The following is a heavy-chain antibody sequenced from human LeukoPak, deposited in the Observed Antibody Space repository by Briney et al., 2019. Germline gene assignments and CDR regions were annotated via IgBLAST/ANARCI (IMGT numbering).Heavy chain of an antibody. Sequence: ASVKVSCKASGYTFTGYYMHWVRQAPGQGLEWMGWINPNSGGTNYAQKFRGRVTMTRDTSISTAYMELSRLRSDDTAVYYCARDLVVPAARWFDPWGQGTLVTVSS. J-gene: IGHJ5*02. V-gene: IGHV1-2*02. CDR2: INPNSGGT. D-gene: IGHD2-2*01. CDR3: ARDLVVPAARWFDP. CDR1: GYTFTGYY.